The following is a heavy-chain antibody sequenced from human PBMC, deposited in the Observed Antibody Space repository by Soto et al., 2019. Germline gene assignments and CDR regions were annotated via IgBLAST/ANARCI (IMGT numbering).Heavy chain of an antibody. CDR3: ARDGAVSGNSNFDY. J-gene: IGHJ4*02. V-gene: IGHV1-2*02. Sequence: GASVKVSCKASGYTFTGYYIHWVRQAPGQGLEWMGWINPNSGGTNYAQKFQGRVTITRDTSASTAYMELRSLTSEDTAVYYCARDGAVSGNSNFDYWGQGALVTVSS. CDR1: GYTFTGYY. D-gene: IGHD6-19*01. CDR2: INPNSGGT.